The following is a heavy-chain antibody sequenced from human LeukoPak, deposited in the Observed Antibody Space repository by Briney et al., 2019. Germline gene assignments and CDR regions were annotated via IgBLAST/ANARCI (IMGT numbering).Heavy chain of an antibody. V-gene: IGHV1-69*13. J-gene: IGHJ6*02. Sequence: SVKVSCKASGGTFSSYAISWVRQAPGQGLEWMGGIIPIFGTGNYAQKFQGRVTITADESTSTAYMELSSLRSEDTAVYYCARVSLGNEPGSPQNYYYYGMGVWGQGTTVTVSS. CDR3: ARVSLGNEPGSPQNYYYYGMGV. CDR1: GGTFSSYA. CDR2: IIPIFGTG.